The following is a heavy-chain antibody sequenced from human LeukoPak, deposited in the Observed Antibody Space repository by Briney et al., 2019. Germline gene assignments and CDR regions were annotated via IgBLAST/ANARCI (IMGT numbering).Heavy chain of an antibody. CDR1: GSTFSSYS. V-gene: IGHV3-48*01. D-gene: IGHD6-13*01. CDR2: ISSSSSTI. J-gene: IGHJ4*02. CDR3: AARRGAAAGTDYFDD. Sequence: GGSLRLSCAASGSTFSSYSMNWVRQAPGKGLEWVSYISSSSSTIYYADSVKGRFTISRDNAKNSLYLQMNSLRVEDMALYYCAARRGAAAGTDYFDDWGQGTLVTVSS.